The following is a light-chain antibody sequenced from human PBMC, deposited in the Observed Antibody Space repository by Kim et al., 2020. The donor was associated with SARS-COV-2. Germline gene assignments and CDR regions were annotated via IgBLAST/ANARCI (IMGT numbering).Light chain of an antibody. CDR1: SLRNYY. J-gene: IGLJ1*01. CDR3: NSRDSSGNHLGV. Sequence: SSELTQDPAVSVALGQTVRITCQGDSLRNYYGSWYQQKPGQAPVLVIYGKNNRPSGIPDRFSGSSSGDTASMTITGAQAEDEADYYCNSRDSSGNHLGVF. V-gene: IGLV3-19*01. CDR2: GKN.